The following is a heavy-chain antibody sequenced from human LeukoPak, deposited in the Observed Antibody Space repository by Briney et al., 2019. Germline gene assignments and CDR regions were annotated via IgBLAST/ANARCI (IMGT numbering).Heavy chain of an antibody. V-gene: IGHV3-15*01. CDR2: IKSKTDGETT. CDR3: TTNAGTYGIDG. Sequence: PGGSLRLSCAASGFTFSSYAMSWVRQAPGKGLEWVGRIKSKTDGETTDYAAPVKDRFTLSRDDSKDTLYLQLSSLKAEDTAVYFCTTNAGTYGIDGWGQGTMVTVSS. CDR1: GFTFSSYA. D-gene: IGHD1-26*01. J-gene: IGHJ3*01.